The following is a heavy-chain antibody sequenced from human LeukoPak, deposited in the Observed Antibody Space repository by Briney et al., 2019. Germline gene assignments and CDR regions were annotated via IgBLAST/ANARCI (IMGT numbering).Heavy chain of an antibody. CDR1: GGTFSSYA. CDR3: ARPYGYNYYYGMDV. Sequence: SVKVSCKASGGTFSSYAISWVRQAPGQGLEWMGRIIPILGIANYAQKFLGRVTITADKSTSTAYMELSSLRSEDTAVYYCARPYGYNYYYGMDVWGQGTTVTVSS. D-gene: IGHD3-10*01. V-gene: IGHV1-69*04. CDR2: IIPILGIA. J-gene: IGHJ6*02.